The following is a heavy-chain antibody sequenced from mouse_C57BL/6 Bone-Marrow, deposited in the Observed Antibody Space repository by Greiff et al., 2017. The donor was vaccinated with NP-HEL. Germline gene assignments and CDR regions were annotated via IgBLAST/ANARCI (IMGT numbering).Heavy chain of an antibody. CDR3: AKGVYYGRGYWYFDV. D-gene: IGHD1-1*01. CDR2: ISSGSSTI. V-gene: IGHV5-17*01. J-gene: IGHJ1*03. Sequence: EVKLVESGGGLVKPGGSLKLSCAASGFTFSDYGMHWVRQAPEKGLEWVAYISSGSSTIYYADTVKGRFTISRDNAKNTLFLQMTSLRSEDTAMYYCAKGVYYGRGYWYFDVWGTGTTVTVSS. CDR1: GFTFSDYG.